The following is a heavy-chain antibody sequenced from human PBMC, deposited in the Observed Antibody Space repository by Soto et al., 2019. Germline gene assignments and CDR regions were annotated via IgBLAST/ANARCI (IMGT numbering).Heavy chain of an antibody. Sequence: QLQLQESGPGLVKPSETLSLTCTVSGGSISSSSYYWGWIRQPPGKGLEWIGSIYYSGSTYYNPSLKSRVTISVDTSKNQFSLKLSSVTAADTAVYYCARHPPNLPPSAFDIWGQGTMVTVSS. CDR2: IYYSGST. J-gene: IGHJ3*02. V-gene: IGHV4-39*01. CDR1: GGSISSSSYY. D-gene: IGHD1-1*01. CDR3: ARHPPNLPPSAFDI.